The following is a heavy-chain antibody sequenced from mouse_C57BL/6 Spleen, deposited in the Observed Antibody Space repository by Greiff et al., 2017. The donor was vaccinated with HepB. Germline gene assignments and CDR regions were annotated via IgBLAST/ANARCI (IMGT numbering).Heavy chain of an antibody. CDR1: GYTFTDYY. J-gene: IGHJ4*01. CDR3: AREGLPPMDY. Sequence: EVQLQQSGPELVKPGASVKISCKASGYTFTDYYMNWVKQSHGKSLEWIGDINPNNGGTSYNQKFKGKATLTVDKSSSTAYMELRSLTSEDSAVYYCAREGLPPMDYWGQGTSVTVSS. CDR2: INPNNGGT. D-gene: IGHD2-4*01. V-gene: IGHV1-26*01.